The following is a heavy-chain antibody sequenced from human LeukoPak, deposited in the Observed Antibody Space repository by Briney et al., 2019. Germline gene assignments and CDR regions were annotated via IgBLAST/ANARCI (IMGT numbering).Heavy chain of an antibody. V-gene: IGHV3-48*03. D-gene: IGHD3-10*01. CDR3: ARDFYDSGSDWDFDI. CDR2: ISSSGSPI. J-gene: IGHJ3*02. Sequence: GGSLRLSCAVSGFTFSSYEMNWVRQAPGKGLEWVSCISSSGSPIYYADSVKGRFTISRDNAKNSLFLQMNSLRAEDTAVYYCARDFYDSGSDWDFDIWGQGTMVTVSS. CDR1: GFTFSSYE.